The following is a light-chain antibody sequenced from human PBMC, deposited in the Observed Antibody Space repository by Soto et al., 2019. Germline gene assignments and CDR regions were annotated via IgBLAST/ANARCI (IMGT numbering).Light chain of an antibody. CDR3: QHYNSYPVT. CDR2: KAS. CDR1: QTISSW. V-gene: IGKV1-5*03. J-gene: IGKJ1*01. Sequence: DIQMTQSPSTLSASVGDRVTITCRASQTISSWLAWYQQKPGKAPKLLIYKASSLESGVPSRFSGSGSGTEFTLTTSSLQPDDFATYYCQHYNSYPVTFGQGTKWISN.